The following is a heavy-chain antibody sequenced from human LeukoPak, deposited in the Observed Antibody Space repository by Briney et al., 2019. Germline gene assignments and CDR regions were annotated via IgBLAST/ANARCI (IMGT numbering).Heavy chain of an antibody. D-gene: IGHD1-26*01. J-gene: IGHJ4*02. CDR1: GFTVSSNY. Sequence: PGGSLRLSCAASGFTVSSNYMSWVRQAPGKGLEWVSVIYSGGSTYYADSVKGRFTISRDNSKNTLYLQMNSLRAEDTAVYYCAKDAWELLAFFHYWGQGTLVTVSS. CDR2: IYSGGST. CDR3: AKDAWELLAFFHY. V-gene: IGHV3-66*01.